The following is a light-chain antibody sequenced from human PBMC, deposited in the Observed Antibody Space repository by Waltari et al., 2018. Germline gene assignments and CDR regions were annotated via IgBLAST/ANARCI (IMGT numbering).Light chain of an antibody. J-gene: IGKJ5*01. V-gene: IGKV3-11*01. CDR3: QQRSNWPPIT. CDR2: DAS. Sequence: GERATLSCRASQSVSSYLAWYQQKPGQAPRLLIYDASNRATGIPARFSGSGSGTDFTLTISSLEPEDFAVYYCQQRSNWPPITFGQGTRLEIK. CDR1: QSVSSY.